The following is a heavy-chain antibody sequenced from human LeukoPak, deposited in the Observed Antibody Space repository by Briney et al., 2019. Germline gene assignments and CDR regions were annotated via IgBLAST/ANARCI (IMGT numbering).Heavy chain of an antibody. J-gene: IGHJ4*02. CDR3: ARGGSSSWYRGLDY. V-gene: IGHV3-74*03. CDR1: GFTFSNYW. Sequence: PGGSLRLSCAASGFTFSNYWMHWVRQAPGKALVWVSRINTDGSTTTYADSVKGRFTISRDNAKNTLYLQMNSLRAEDTAVYYCARGGSSSWYRGLDYWGQGTLVTVSS. CDR2: INTDGSTT. D-gene: IGHD6-13*01.